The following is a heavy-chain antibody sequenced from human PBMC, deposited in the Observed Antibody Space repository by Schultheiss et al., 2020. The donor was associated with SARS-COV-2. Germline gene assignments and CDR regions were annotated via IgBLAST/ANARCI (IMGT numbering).Heavy chain of an antibody. D-gene: IGHD3-3*01. Sequence: ASVKVSCKASGYTFTNYGISWVRQAPGQGLEWMGWISAYNGNTNYAQKFQGRVTMTTDTSTRTAYMELRSLRSDDTAVYYCARVVQFLEGGRDDYWGQGTLVTVSS. CDR1: GYTFTNYG. CDR3: ARVVQFLEGGRDDY. J-gene: IGHJ4*02. CDR2: ISAYNGNT. V-gene: IGHV1-18*01.